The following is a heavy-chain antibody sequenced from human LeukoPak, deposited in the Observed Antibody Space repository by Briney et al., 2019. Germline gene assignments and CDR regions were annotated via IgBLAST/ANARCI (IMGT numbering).Heavy chain of an antibody. J-gene: IGHJ5*02. CDR3: ARSSDTGYTQWLVRSGWFDP. D-gene: IGHD6-19*01. V-gene: IGHV1-8*01. CDR2: MNPNSGNT. CDR1: GYTFTSYD. Sequence: ASVKVSCKASGYTFTSYDINWVRQATGQGLEWMGWMNPNSGNTGYAQKFQGRVTMTRNTSISTAYMELSSLRSEDTAVYYCARSSDTGYTQWLVRSGWFDPWGQGTLVTVSS.